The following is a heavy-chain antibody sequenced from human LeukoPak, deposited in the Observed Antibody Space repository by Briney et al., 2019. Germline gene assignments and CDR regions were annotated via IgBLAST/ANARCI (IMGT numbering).Heavy chain of an antibody. V-gene: IGHV4-38-2*01. CDR3: ARVGDYYGSDY. CDR1: GYPISSGYY. Sequence: PSETLSLTCAVSGYPISSGYYWGWIRQPPGEGLEWIGSIYHSGSTYYSPSLKSRVTISVDTSKNQFSLKLSSVTAADTAVYYCARVGDYYGSDYWGQGTLVTVSS. CDR2: IYHSGST. D-gene: IGHD3-10*01. J-gene: IGHJ4*02.